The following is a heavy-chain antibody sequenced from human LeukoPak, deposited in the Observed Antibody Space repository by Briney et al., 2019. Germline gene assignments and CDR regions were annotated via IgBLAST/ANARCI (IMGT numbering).Heavy chain of an antibody. CDR3: ARDPPHYSGSWYYFDY. J-gene: IGHJ4*02. V-gene: IGHV3-33*01. CDR2: IWYDGSNK. D-gene: IGHD6-13*01. Sequence: GGSLRLSCAASGFTFSNYGMHWVRQAPGKGLEWVAVIWYDGSNKYYADSVKGRFTISRDYSKNTLYLQMNSLRAEDTALYYCARDPPHYSGSWYYFDYWGQGTLVTVSS. CDR1: GFTFSNYG.